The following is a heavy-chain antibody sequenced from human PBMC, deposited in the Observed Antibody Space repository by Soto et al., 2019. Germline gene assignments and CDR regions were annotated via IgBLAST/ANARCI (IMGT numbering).Heavy chain of an antibody. CDR3: ARVFVIVPAAGHYRLAV. CDR1: GFTFSSYW. V-gene: IGHV3-74*01. D-gene: IGHD2-2*01. Sequence: PGGSLRLSCAASGFTFSSYWMQWVRQAPGKGLVWVSRINRDGSNTTYADSVKGRLTISRDNAKNTLYLQMNSLRAEDTAVYFCARVFVIVPAAGHYRLAVWGQGTTVTVSS. J-gene: IGHJ6*02. CDR2: INRDGSNT.